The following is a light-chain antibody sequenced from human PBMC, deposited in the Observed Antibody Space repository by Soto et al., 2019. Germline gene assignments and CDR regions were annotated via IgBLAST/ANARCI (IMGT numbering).Light chain of an antibody. J-gene: IGKJ1*01. CDR3: EQRSNCPPWT. V-gene: IGKV3-11*01. CDR2: DAS. CDR1: QSVSSY. Sequence: EIVLTQSPATLSLSPGERATISYRASQSVSSYLAWYQQKPGQAPRLLIYDASNRATGIPARFSGSGSGTDFALTISSLEPEDFAVYYCEQRSNCPPWTFGQGTKVEIK.